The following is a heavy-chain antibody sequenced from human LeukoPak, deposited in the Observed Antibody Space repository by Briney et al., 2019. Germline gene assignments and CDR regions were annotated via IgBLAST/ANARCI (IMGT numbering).Heavy chain of an antibody. Sequence: GGSLRLSCAASGFTFSSYSMNWVRQAPGKGLEWVSAISGSGGSTYYADSVKGRFTISRDNSKNTLYLQMNSLRAEDTAVYYCAKVRSTAMVHAFDYWGQGTLVTVSS. CDR3: AKVRSTAMVHAFDY. V-gene: IGHV3-23*01. CDR1: GFTFSSYS. J-gene: IGHJ4*02. CDR2: ISGSGGST. D-gene: IGHD5-18*01.